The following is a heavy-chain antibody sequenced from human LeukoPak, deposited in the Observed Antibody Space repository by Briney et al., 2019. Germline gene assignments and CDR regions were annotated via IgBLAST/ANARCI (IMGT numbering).Heavy chain of an antibody. CDR2: IRFDASNK. CDR1: GFTFSSYG. CDR3: AKSTACRSTSCNPRYFGYGMDV. J-gene: IGHJ6*02. D-gene: IGHD2-2*01. V-gene: IGHV3-30*02. Sequence: PGGSLRLSCAASGFTFSSYGMHWVRQAPGKGLEWVAFIRFDASNKFYADSVKNRFTISRDISRNTLYLDIDSLRVEDTAVYYCAKSTACRSTSCNPRYFGYGMDVWGQGTTVTVSS.